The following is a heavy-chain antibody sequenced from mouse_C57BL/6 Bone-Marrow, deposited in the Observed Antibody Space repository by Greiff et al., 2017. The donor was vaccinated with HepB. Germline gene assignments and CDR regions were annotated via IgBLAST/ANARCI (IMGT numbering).Heavy chain of an antibody. J-gene: IGHJ2*01. CDR1: GYTFTDYY. CDR2: IYPGSGNT. CDR3: ASWNNGSGDDY. V-gene: IGHV1-76*01. D-gene: IGHD3-2*02. Sequence: VQLQQSGAELVRPGASVSLSCKASGYTFTDYYINWVKQWPGQGLEWIARIYPGSGNTYYNEKFTGKATLTAEKSSSTAYMQLSSLTAEDSAVYFCASWNNGSGDDYWGQGTTLTVSA.